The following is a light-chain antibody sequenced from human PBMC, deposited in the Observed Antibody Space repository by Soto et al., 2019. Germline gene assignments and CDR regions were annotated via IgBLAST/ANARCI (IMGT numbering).Light chain of an antibody. V-gene: IGLV1-40*01. Sequence: QSVLTQPPSVSGAPGQRVTISCTGSSSNIGRGYDVHWYQQFPGSAPRLLLSGDSNRPSGVPDRFSGSRSGTSASLAITGLQAEDEADYYCQTFDSSLTISWVFGGGTKVTV. CDR2: GDS. CDR3: QTFDSSLTISWV. J-gene: IGLJ3*02. CDR1: SSNIGRGYD.